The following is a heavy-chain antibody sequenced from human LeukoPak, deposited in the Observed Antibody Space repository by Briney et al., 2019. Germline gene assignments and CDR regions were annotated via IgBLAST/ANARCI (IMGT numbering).Heavy chain of an antibody. J-gene: IGHJ6*03. CDR3: ARVSKAMAYYYYYMDV. CDR2: IYTSGST. D-gene: IGHD5-18*01. Sequence: SETLSLTCTVSGGSISSYYWSWIRQPAGKGLEWIGRIYTSGSTNYNPSLKSRVTMSVDTSKNQFSLKLSSVTAADTAVYYCARVSKAMAYYYYYMDVWGKGTTVTISS. V-gene: IGHV4-4*07. CDR1: GGSISSYY.